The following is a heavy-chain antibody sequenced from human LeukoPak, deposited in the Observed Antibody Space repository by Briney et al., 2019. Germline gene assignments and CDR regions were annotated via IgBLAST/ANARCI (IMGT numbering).Heavy chain of an antibody. CDR1: GGSISSYY. CDR2: IYYSGST. J-gene: IGHJ4*02. CDR3: AHTGADYDFWSGPWAGGFDY. Sequence: SETLSLTCTVSGGSISSYYWSWIRQPPGKGLEWIGYIYYSGSTYYNPSLKSRVTISVDTSKNQFSLKLSSVTAADTAVYYCAHTGADYDFWSGPWAGGFDYWGQGTLVTVSS. D-gene: IGHD3-3*01. V-gene: IGHV4-59*04.